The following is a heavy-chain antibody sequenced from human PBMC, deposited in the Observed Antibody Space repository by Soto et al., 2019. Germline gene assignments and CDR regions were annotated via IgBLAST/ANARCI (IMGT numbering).Heavy chain of an antibody. CDR1: GFTLRTQD. Sequence: GGSLRLSCTASGFTLRTQDMDWVRQPPGKGLVWVALITYDVINRYYEQAVKGRFTISRDNAKNTLYLQMNSLRAEDTAVYYCETSYWPVGNYWGQGIPVTVSS. D-gene: IGHD1-26*01. J-gene: IGHJ4*02. CDR2: ITYDVINR. V-gene: IGHV3-33*03. CDR3: ETSYWPVGNY.